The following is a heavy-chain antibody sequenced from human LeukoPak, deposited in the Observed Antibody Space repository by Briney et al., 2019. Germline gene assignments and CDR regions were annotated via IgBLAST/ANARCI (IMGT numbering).Heavy chain of an antibody. CDR2: ISSDSSYT. D-gene: IGHD6-13*01. CDR1: GFIFSDYY. CDR3: ARLHSTAAAGTYDY. V-gene: IGHV3-11*06. Sequence: PGGSLRLSCAASGFIFSDYYMTWIRQAPGKGLDWISYISSDSSYTRYADSVKGRFTVSRDNAKNSLYLQMNGLRAEDTAVYYCARLHSTAAAGTYDYWGQGTLVTVSS. J-gene: IGHJ4*02.